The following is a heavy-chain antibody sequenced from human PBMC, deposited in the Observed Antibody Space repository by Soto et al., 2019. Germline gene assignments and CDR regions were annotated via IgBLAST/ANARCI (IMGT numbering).Heavy chain of an antibody. CDR1: GYSFTSYW. J-gene: IGHJ5*02. CDR2: IYPGDSDT. CDR3: ARQVGRCSGGSCYSAP. D-gene: IGHD2-15*01. Sequence: VESLKISCKGSGYSFTSYWIGWVRQMPWKGLEWMGIIYPGDSDTRYSPSFQGQVTISADKSISTAYLQWSSLKASDTAMYYCARQVGRCSGGSCYSAPWGQGTLVTVSS. V-gene: IGHV5-51*01.